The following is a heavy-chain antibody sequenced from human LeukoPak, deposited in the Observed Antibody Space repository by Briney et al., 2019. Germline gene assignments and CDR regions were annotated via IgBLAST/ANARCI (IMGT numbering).Heavy chain of an antibody. J-gene: IGHJ4*02. CDR2: IKSTGNTT. Sequence: ASVQVSCKTSGYTFTSYHMHWVRQAPGQGLEWVAIIKSTGNTTVYAQKFQGRVTVTRDTSTSTVYMDLSSLSSEDTAVYYCVREDAHTYYFDFWGPGTLVTVSS. V-gene: IGHV1-46*01. CDR1: GYTFTSYH. CDR3: VREDAHTYYFDF. D-gene: IGHD2-2*01.